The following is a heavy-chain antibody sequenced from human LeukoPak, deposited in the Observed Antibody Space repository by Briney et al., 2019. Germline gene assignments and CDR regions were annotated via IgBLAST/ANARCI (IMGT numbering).Heavy chain of an antibody. J-gene: IGHJ4*02. V-gene: IGHV1-18*01. CDR3: ARDRDQGWFGELLPFDY. Sequence: ASVKVSCKASGYTFTSYGISWVRQAPGQGLEWMGWISAYNGNTNYAQKLQGRVTMTTDTSTSTAYMELRSLRSDDTAVYYCARDRDQGWFGELLPFDYWGQGTLVTVSS. CDR2: ISAYNGNT. D-gene: IGHD3-10*01. CDR1: GYTFTSYG.